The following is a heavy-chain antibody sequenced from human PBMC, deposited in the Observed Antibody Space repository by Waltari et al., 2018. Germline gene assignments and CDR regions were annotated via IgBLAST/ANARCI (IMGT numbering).Heavy chain of an antibody. CDR2: VYYTGFA. J-gene: IGHJ4*02. D-gene: IGHD6-19*01. Sequence: HLQESGPKLVKPSETLSLICSVSGASLISSSHYWGWVRQPPGSGMGWLGNVYYTGFASDNQSLRIRVNMYVDTSKNEFSLSLTSVTAADTSVYFCARHERGWQVVKNSHFDYWGQGILVSVSS. CDR1: GASLISSSHY. V-gene: IGHV4-39*01. CDR3: ARHERGWQVVKNSHFDY.